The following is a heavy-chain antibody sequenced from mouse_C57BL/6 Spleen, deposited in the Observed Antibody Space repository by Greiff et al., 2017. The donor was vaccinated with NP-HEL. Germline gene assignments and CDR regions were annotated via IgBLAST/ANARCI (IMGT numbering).Heavy chain of an antibody. CDR1: GFTFSSYA. J-gene: IGHJ3*01. Sequence: EVKLVESGEGLVKPGGSLKLSCAASGFTFSSYAMSWVRQTPEKRLEWVAYISSGGDYIYYADTVKGRFTISRDNARNTLYLQMSSLKSEDTAMYYCTRDGNYDGWFAYWGQGTLVTVSA. V-gene: IGHV5-9-1*02. CDR3: TRDGNYDGWFAY. CDR2: ISSGGDYI. D-gene: IGHD2-1*01.